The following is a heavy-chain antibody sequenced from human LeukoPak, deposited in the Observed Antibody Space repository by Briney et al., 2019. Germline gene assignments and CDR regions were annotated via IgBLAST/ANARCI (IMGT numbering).Heavy chain of an antibody. CDR2: ISYDGSNK. J-gene: IGHJ6*02. CDR1: GFTFRSYA. CDR3: ARAAYHYGMDV. V-gene: IGHV3-30-3*01. Sequence: GRSLRLSCAASGFTFRSYAMHGVRQAPGKGLEWVAVISYDGSNKYYADSVKGRFTISRDNSKNTLYLQMNSLRAEETAVYYCARAAYHYGMDVWGQGTTVTVSS.